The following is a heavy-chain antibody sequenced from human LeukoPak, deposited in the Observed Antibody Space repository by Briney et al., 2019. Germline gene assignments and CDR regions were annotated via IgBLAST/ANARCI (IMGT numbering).Heavy chain of an antibody. Sequence: GGSLRLSCAASGFTFSSYSMNWVRQAPGKGLEWVSSISSSSSYIYYADSVKGRFTISRDNAKNSLYLQMNSLRAEDTAVYYCAGLHGPGRLEWLVSWGQGTLVTVSS. J-gene: IGHJ4*02. CDR3: AGLHGPGRLEWLVS. V-gene: IGHV3-21*01. CDR1: GFTFSSYS. CDR2: ISSSSSYI. D-gene: IGHD3-3*01.